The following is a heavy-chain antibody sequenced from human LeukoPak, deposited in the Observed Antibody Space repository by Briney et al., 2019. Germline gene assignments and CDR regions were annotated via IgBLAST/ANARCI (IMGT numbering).Heavy chain of an antibody. Sequence: GESLKISCKGSGYSFTNYWIGWVRQMPGKGLEWMGIIYPGDSDTRYSPSFQGQVTISADKSLSTAYLQWSSLKASDTAMYYCARLLRNIAAAVYYFDYWGQGTLVTVSS. J-gene: IGHJ4*02. CDR1: GYSFTNYW. CDR2: IYPGDSDT. V-gene: IGHV5-51*01. CDR3: ARLLRNIAAAVYYFDY. D-gene: IGHD6-13*01.